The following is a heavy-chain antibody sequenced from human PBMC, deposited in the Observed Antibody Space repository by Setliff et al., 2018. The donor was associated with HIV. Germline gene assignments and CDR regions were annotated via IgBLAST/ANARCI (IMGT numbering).Heavy chain of an antibody. CDR3: AKGRYSSGANYYYYYMDV. Sequence: PGGSLRLSCAASGFTISSHQMSWVRQAPGKGLEWVSAISGSGGSTYYADSVKGRFTISRDNSKNTLYLQMNSLRAEDTAVYYCAKGRYSSGANYYYYYMDVWGKGTTVTV. D-gene: IGHD6-19*01. J-gene: IGHJ6*03. V-gene: IGHV3-23*01. CDR2: ISGSGGST. CDR1: GFTISSHQ.